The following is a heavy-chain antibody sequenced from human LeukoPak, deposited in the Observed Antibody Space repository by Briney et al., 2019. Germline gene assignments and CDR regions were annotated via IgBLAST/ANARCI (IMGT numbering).Heavy chain of an antibody. CDR2: ISAYNGNT. V-gene: IGHV1-18*01. CDR1: GYIFTSYG. CDR3: ARTGGIYDILTGRDY. J-gene: IGHJ4*02. Sequence: VASVKISCKASGYIFTSYGISWVRQAPGQGLEWMGWISAYNGNTNYAQKLQGRVTMPTDTSTSTAYMELRSLRSDDTAVYYCARTGGIYDILTGRDYWGQGTLVTVSS. D-gene: IGHD3-9*01.